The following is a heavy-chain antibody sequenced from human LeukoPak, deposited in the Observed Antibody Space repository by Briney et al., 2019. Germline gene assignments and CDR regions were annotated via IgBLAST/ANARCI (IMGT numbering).Heavy chain of an antibody. Sequence: GESLKISCKSSGYDFASYWIAWVRQMPGKGLEWMGIIYPGDSDTRYSPSFQGQVTISADKSISSAYLQWTTLKASDSAMYYCARTRSIAAAVYSWFDPWGQGTLVTVSS. CDR3: ARTRSIAAAVYSWFDP. V-gene: IGHV5-51*01. CDR1: GYDFASYW. CDR2: IYPGDSDT. D-gene: IGHD6-13*01. J-gene: IGHJ5*02.